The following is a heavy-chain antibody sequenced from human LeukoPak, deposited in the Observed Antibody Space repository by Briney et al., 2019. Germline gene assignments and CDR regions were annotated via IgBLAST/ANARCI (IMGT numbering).Heavy chain of an antibody. CDR3: ARGPSGRTAGSLNWFDP. Sequence: PGGSLRLSCAASGFTFSSYSMTWVRQAPGKGLEWVSSISSSSSYIYYADSVEGRFTISRDNAKNSLYLQMNSLRAEDTAVYYCARGPSGRTAGSLNWFDPWGQGTLVTVSS. J-gene: IGHJ5*02. V-gene: IGHV3-21*01. D-gene: IGHD6-13*01. CDR1: GFTFSSYS. CDR2: ISSSSSYI.